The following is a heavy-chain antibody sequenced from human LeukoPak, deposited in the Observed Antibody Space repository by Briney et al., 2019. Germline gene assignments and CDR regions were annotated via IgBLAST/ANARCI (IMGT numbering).Heavy chain of an antibody. CDR3: ARITMSYGYMDV. V-gene: IGHV4-34*01. J-gene: IGHJ6*03. CDR1: GGPFSGYY. Sequence: SETLSLTCAVYGGPFSGYYWSWIRQPPGKGLEWIGEINHSGSTNFNPSLKSRVTISVDTSKNQFSLKLSSVTAADTAVYYCARITMSYGYMDVWGKGTTVTVSS. CDR2: INHSGST. D-gene: IGHD3-22*01.